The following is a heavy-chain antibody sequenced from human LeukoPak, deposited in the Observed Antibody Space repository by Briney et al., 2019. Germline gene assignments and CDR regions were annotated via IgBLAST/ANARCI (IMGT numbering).Heavy chain of an antibody. CDR3: ARQLGNYYRAFDF. Sequence: VASVKVSCKPSGYTFTNYYIHWVRQAPGQGPEWVGWINPASAGAAFAPKFQGRVSITWDSSITTAFMDLTSVRSNDTAISYCARQLGNYYRAFDFWGQGTLVTVSS. J-gene: IGHJ4*02. V-gene: IGHV1-2*02. D-gene: IGHD1-26*01. CDR1: GYTFTNYY. CDR2: INPASAGA.